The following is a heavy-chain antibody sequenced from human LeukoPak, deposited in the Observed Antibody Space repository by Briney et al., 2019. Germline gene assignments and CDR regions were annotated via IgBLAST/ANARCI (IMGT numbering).Heavy chain of an antibody. CDR3: ARLYGSGRGDP. CDR2: IYPGDSDT. J-gene: IGHJ5*02. CDR1: GYTFANSW. D-gene: IGHD3-10*01. Sequence: GESLKLSCEASGYTFANSWIGWVRQMPGKGLEWMGIIYPGDSDTRYSPSFQGQVTISADKSISTAYLQWSSLKASDTAIYYCARLYGSGRGDPWGQGTLVTVSS. V-gene: IGHV5-51*01.